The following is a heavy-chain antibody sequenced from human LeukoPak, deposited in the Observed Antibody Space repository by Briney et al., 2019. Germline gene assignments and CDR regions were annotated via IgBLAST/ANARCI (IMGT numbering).Heavy chain of an antibody. CDR3: AKGPYYDILTGYYSDY. Sequence: PGGSLRLSCAASGFTFSSYEMNWVRQAPGKGLEWVAFIRYVGSNKYYADSVKGRFTISRDNSKNTLYLQMNSLRAEDTAVYYCAKGPYYDILTGYYSDYWGQGTLVTVSS. D-gene: IGHD3-9*01. CDR1: GFTFSSYE. V-gene: IGHV3-30*02. CDR2: IRYVGSNK. J-gene: IGHJ4*02.